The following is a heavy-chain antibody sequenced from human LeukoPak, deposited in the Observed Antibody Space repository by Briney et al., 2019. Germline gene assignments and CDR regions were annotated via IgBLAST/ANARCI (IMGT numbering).Heavy chain of an antibody. CDR2: ISSNGGST. V-gene: IGHV3-64*01. D-gene: IGHD3-10*01. Sequence: GGSLRLSCAASGFTFSSYAMHWVRPAPGKGLGYVSAISSNGGSTYYANSVKGRFTISRDNSKNTLYLQMGSLRAEDMAVYYCARSSLLWFGELRENYFDYWGQGTLVTVSS. CDR3: ARSSLLWFGELRENYFDY. J-gene: IGHJ4*02. CDR1: GFTFSSYA.